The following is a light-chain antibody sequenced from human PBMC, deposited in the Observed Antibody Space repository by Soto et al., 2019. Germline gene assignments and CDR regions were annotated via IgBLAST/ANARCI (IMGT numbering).Light chain of an antibody. V-gene: IGLV2-8*01. CDR2: EVN. J-gene: IGLJ2*01. Sequence: QSALTQPPSASGSPGQSVTISCTGTSSDVGGYNFVSWFQQSPGKAPRLMIYEVNKRPSGVPDRFSGSKSGNTASLTVSGLQPDDEADYYCNSYAGSNNFVVFGGGTKVTVL. CDR3: NSYAGSNNFVV. CDR1: SSDVGGYNF.